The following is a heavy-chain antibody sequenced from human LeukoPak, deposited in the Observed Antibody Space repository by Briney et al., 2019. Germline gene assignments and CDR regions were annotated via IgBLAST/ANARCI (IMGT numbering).Heavy chain of an antibody. CDR2: ISTSGGGT. J-gene: IGHJ4*02. CDR1: GFAFTGYS. CDR3: AKDLMGNRIFDF. Sequence: GGSLRLSCAASGFAFTGYSMSWVGQAPGKGLEWFSAISTSGGGTYYADSVKGRFIISRDNSKNTLYLQLNSLRAEDTAIYFCAKDLMGNRIFDFWGQGTLVTVSS. V-gene: IGHV3-23*01. D-gene: IGHD2/OR15-2a*01.